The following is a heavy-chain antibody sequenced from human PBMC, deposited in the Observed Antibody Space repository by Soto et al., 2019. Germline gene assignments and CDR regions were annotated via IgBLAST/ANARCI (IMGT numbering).Heavy chain of an antibody. CDR1: GGSFSGYY. CDR3: ARTRRITIFGVVNNKAEFDY. Sequence: PSETLSLTCAVYGGSFSGYYWSWIRQPPGKGLEWIGEINHSGSTNYNPSLKSRVTISVDTSKNQFSLKLSSVTAADTAVYYCARTRRITIFGVVNNKAEFDYWGQGTLVTVSS. V-gene: IGHV4-34*01. J-gene: IGHJ4*02. CDR2: INHSGST. D-gene: IGHD3-3*01.